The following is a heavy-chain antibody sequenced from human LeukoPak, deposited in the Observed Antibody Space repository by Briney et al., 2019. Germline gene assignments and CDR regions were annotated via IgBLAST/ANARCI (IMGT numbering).Heavy chain of an antibody. V-gene: IGHV3-30-3*01. Sequence: GRSLRLSCAASGFTFSSYAMHWVRQAPGKGLEWVAVISYDGSNKYYADSVKGRFTISRDNSKNTLYLQMNSLRAEDTAVYYCARTARGYSYGLYYYYGMDVWGQGTTVTVSS. CDR1: GFTFSSYA. CDR2: ISYDGSNK. D-gene: IGHD5-18*01. J-gene: IGHJ6*02. CDR3: ARTARGYSYGLYYYYGMDV.